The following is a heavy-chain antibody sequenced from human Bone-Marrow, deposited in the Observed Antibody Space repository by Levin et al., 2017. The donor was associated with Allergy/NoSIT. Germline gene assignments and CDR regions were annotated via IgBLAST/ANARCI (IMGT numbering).Heavy chain of an antibody. J-gene: IGHJ4*02. CDR2: IRSKAYGRTS. CDR3: SRRTRGHKPARGRTTDY. CDR1: GFAFGDYA. D-gene: IGHD2-15*01. Sequence: GGSLRLSCTASGFAFGDYAISWFRQAPGKGLEWLGFIRSKAYGRTSEYAASVKDRFTISRDDSNSIAYLQMDSLKTEDTAVYYCSRRTRGHKPARGRTTDYWGQGTLVTVSS. V-gene: IGHV3-49*03.